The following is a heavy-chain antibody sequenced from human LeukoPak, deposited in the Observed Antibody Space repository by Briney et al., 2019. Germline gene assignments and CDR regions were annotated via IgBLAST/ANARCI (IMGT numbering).Heavy chain of an antibody. CDR1: GFTVSSNY. V-gene: IGHV3-66*01. CDR3: ARDGVYGSGSSA. CDR2: FYSGGIT. J-gene: IGHJ5*02. Sequence: GGSLRLSCAASGFTVSSNYMSWVRQAPGKGLEWVSVFYSGGITYYADSVKGRFTISRDNSKNTLYLQMNSLRVEDTAVYYCARDGVYGSGSSAWGQGTLVTVSS. D-gene: IGHD3-10*01.